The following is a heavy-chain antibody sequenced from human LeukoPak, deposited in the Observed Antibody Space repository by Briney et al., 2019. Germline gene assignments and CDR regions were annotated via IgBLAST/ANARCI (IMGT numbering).Heavy chain of an antibody. J-gene: IGHJ5*02. CDR3: AREPSSSWENWFDP. CDR2: IKQDGSEK. D-gene: IGHD6-13*01. V-gene: IGHV3-7*01. CDR1: GFTFSSYS. Sequence: GGSLRLSCAASGFTFSSYSMNWVRQAPGKGLEWVANIKQDGSEKYYVDSVKGRFTISRDNAKNSLYLQMNSLRAEDTAVYYCAREPSSSWENWFDPWGQGTLVTVSS.